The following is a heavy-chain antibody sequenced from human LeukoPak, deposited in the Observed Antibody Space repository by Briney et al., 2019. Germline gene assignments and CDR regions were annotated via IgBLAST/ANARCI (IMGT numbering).Heavy chain of an antibody. Sequence: GAAVKVSCKASGYTFTNYDINWVRQATGQGREWVGWMNPNSGKTGFAQKFQDRVSMTSDTSINTAYKELTSLRSGDTAVYYCARATPGGLHGYSFDYWGQGTVVTVYS. CDR1: GYTFTNYD. J-gene: IGHJ4*02. CDR2: MNPNSGKT. CDR3: ARATPGGLHGYSFDY. D-gene: IGHD5-24*01. V-gene: IGHV1-8*02.